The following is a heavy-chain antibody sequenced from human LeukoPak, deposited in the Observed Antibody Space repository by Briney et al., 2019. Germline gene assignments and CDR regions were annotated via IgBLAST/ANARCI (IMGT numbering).Heavy chain of an antibody. J-gene: IGHJ5*02. V-gene: IGHV5-10-1*01. D-gene: IGHD3-10*01. CDR3: ATSREYGSGTYSWFDP. CDR2: IDPSDSYT. CDR1: GYSFTNYW. Sequence: PGESLRISCKGSGYSFTNYWISWVRQMPGKGLEWMGRIDPSDSYTHFSPSFQGHVTISADKSISTAYLQWSSLKASDTAIYYCATSREYGSGTYSWFDPWGQGTLVTVSS.